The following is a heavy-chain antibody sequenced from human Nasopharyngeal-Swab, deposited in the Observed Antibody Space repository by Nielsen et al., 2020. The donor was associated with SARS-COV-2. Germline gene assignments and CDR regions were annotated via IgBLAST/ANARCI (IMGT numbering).Heavy chain of an antibody. CDR2: INTNTGNL. V-gene: IGHV7-4-1*02. J-gene: IGHJ4*02. CDR3: ARGHDTSDY. Sequence: WVRQAPGQGLEWMGWINTNTGNLTYAQGFTGRFVFSLDTSVSTAYLQISSLKAEDTAVYYCARGHDTSDYWGQGTLVTVFS. D-gene: IGHD3-9*01.